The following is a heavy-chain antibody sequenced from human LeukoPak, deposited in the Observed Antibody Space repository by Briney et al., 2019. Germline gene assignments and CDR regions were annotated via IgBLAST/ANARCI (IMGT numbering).Heavy chain of an antibody. CDR2: ISSSSSYI. CDR3: DLSPPGDY. CDR1: GFTFSSYS. Sequence: GGSLRLSCAASGFTFSSYSMNWVRQAPGKGLEWVSSISSSSSYIYYADSVKGRFTISRDNSKNTLYLQMNSLRAEDTAVYYCDLSPPGDYWGQGTLVTVSS. J-gene: IGHJ4*02. V-gene: IGHV3-21*04. D-gene: IGHD1-14*01.